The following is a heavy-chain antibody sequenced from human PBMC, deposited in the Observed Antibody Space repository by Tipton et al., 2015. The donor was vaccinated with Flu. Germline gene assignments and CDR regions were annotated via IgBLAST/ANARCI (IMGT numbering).Heavy chain of an antibody. Sequence: TLSLTCSVSGDSIGSAYYWGWIRQPPGQGLQWIGNVYRTGTYYNPSLKSRVTISVDTAKNQFSQRLSSVTAADTAVYYCARSTYYYGSGSSDYWGQGTLVTVSS. CDR2: VYRTGT. CDR1: GDSIGSAYY. V-gene: IGHV4-38-2*01. J-gene: IGHJ4*02. CDR3: ARSTYYYGSGSSDY. D-gene: IGHD3-10*01.